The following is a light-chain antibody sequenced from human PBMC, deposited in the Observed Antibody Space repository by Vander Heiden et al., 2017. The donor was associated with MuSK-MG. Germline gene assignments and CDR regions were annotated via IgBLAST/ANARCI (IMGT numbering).Light chain of an antibody. Sequence: QSVLTQPPSVSGAPGPRVTISCTRSSPNIGAGYDVPWYQQLPGTAPKLLIYGNSNRPSGVPDRFSGSKSGTSASLAITGLQAEDEADYYCQSYDSSLSGVVFGGGTKLTVL. CDR3: QSYDSSLSGVV. CDR2: GNS. J-gene: IGLJ2*01. V-gene: IGLV1-40*01. CDR1: SPNIGAGYD.